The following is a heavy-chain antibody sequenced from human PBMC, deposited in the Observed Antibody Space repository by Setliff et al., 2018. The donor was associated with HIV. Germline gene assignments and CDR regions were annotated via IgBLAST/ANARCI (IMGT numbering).Heavy chain of an antibody. CDR2: IYHSGNA. D-gene: IGHD3-10*01. V-gene: IGHV4-38-2*01. CDR1: GYSISNGYY. CDR3: ARFMRGIIIRDYYYGMDV. J-gene: IGHJ6*02. Sequence: SETLSPTCAVSGYSISNGYYWGWIRQPPGKGLEWIGNIYHSGNAYFHPSLKSRVTISVDTSKNQFSLNLTSVTAADTAVYYCARFMRGIIIRDYYYGMDVWGQGTTVTVSS.